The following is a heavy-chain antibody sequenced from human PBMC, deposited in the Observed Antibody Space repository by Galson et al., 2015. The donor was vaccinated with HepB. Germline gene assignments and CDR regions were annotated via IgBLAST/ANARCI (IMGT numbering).Heavy chain of an antibody. J-gene: IGHJ4*02. V-gene: IGHV3-30-3*01. D-gene: IGHD3-16*01. CDR1: GFTFSSYA. CDR3: ARDISLGGSGPSFYFDY. CDR2: ISYDGSNK. Sequence: SLRLSCAASGFTFSSYAIHWVRQAPGKGLDWVAVISYDGSNKYYADSVKGRFTISRDTSKNTLYLQMNSLRAEDTAVYYCARDISLGGSGPSFYFDYWGQGTLVTVSS.